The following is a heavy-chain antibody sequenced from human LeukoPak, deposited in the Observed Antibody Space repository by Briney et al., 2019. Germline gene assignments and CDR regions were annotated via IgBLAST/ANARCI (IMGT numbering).Heavy chain of an antibody. Sequence: PGGSLRLSCAASGFTFSSYGMHWVRQAPGKGLEWVAVIWYDGSNKYYADSVKGRFTISRDNSKNTLYLQMNSLRAEDTAVYYCARDTPPYSSGWSNRGYYYYGMDVWGQGTTVTVSS. D-gene: IGHD6-19*01. CDR1: GFTFSSYG. CDR2: IWYDGSNK. V-gene: IGHV3-33*01. CDR3: ARDTPPYSSGWSNRGYYYYGMDV. J-gene: IGHJ6*02.